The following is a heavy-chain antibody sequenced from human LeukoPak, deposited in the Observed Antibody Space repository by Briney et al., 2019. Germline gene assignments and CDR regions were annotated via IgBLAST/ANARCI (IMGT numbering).Heavy chain of an antibody. J-gene: IGHJ3*02. CDR3: ARVGVGYNPDDAFDI. CDR1: GYSISSGYY. CDR2: IYYSGST. V-gene: IGHV4-38-2*02. Sequence: PSETLSLTCTVSGYSISSGYYWGWIRQPPGKGLEWIGSIYYSGSTYYNPSLKSRVTISVDTSKNQLSLKLSSVTAADTAVYYCARVGVGYNPDDAFDIWGQGTMVTVSS. D-gene: IGHD5-24*01.